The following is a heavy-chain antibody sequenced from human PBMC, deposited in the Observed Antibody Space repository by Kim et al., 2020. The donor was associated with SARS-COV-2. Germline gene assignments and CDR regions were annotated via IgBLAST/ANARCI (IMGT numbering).Heavy chain of an antibody. V-gene: IGHV1-46*01. Sequence: ASVKVSCKASGYTFTSYYMHWVRQAPGQGLEWMGIINPSGGSTSYAQKFQGRVTMTRDTSTSTVYMELSSLRSEDTAVYYCAREPFGVVYYYYYGMDVWGQGTTVTVSS. CDR2: INPSGGST. D-gene: IGHD3-3*01. CDR3: AREPFGVVYYYYYGMDV. CDR1: GYTFTSYY. J-gene: IGHJ6*02.